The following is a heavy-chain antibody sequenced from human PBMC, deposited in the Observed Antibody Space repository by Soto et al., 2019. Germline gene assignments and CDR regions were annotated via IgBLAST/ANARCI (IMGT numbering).Heavy chain of an antibody. CDR2: ISAYNGNT. D-gene: IGHD5-12*01. CDR3: ASWPRWVDGYNSYGMDV. CDR1: GYTFTSYG. Sequence: QVQLVQSGAEVKKPGASVKVSCKASGYTFTSYGISWVRQAPGQGLEWMGWISAYNGNTNYAQKLQGRVTMTTDTSTRTAYMELRSLRSDDTAVYYCASWPRWVDGYNSYGMDVWGQGTTVTVSS. J-gene: IGHJ6*02. V-gene: IGHV1-18*01.